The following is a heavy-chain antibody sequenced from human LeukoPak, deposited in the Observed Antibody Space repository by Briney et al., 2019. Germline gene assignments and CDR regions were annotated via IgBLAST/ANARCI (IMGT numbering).Heavy chain of an antibody. CDR2: ISSSNNI. CDR3: GRGNGDYGGVDY. CDR1: GFRFSDYS. D-gene: IGHD4-17*01. Sequence: GGSLRLSCAASGFRFSDYSMNWVRQAAGKGLEWVSYISSSNNIYYADSVKGRFTISRDNAKNSLWLQMNSLRAEDTAVYHCGRGNGDYGGVDYWGQGTLVTVSS. J-gene: IGHJ4*02. V-gene: IGHV3-48*01.